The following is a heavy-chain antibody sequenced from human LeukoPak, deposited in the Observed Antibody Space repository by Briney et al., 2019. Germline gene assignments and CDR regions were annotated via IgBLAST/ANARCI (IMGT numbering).Heavy chain of an antibody. CDR3: ARVPGTYFYYYYYMDV. J-gene: IGHJ6*03. D-gene: IGHD6-13*01. V-gene: IGHV4-34*01. CDR2: INHSGST. Sequence: PSETLSLTCAVYGGSFSGYYWSWIRQPPGKGLEWIGEINHSGSTNYNPSLKSRVTISVDTSKNQFSLKLSSVTAADTAVYYCARVPGTYFYYYYYMDVWGKGTTVTISS. CDR1: GGSFSGYY.